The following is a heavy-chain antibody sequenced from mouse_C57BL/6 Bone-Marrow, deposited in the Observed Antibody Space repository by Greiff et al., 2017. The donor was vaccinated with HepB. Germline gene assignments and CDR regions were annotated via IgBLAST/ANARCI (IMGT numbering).Heavy chain of an antibody. CDR2: IRSKSNNYAT. D-gene: IGHD2-10*01. V-gene: IGHV10-1*01. Sequence: EVQLVESGGGLVQPKGSLELSCAASGFSFNTYAMNWVRQAPGKGLEWVARIRSKSNNYATYYADSVKDRFTISRDDSESMLYLQMNNLKTEDTAMYYCVRAYYDLFAYWGQGTLVTVSA. CDR3: VRAYYDLFAY. CDR1: GFSFNTYA. J-gene: IGHJ3*01.